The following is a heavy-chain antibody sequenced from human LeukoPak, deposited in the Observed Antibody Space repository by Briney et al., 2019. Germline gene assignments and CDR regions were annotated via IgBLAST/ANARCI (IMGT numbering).Heavy chain of an antibody. CDR2: INWNGGST. V-gene: IGHV3-20*04. CDR3: ANLISPGWFDP. CDR1: GFTFDDYA. Sequence: GGSLRLSCAASGFTFDDYAMSWVRHAPGKGLEWVSRINWNGGSTSYADSVKGRFTISRDNAKNSLYLQMNSLRAEDTAVYYCANLISPGWFDPWGQGTLVTVSS. J-gene: IGHJ5*02.